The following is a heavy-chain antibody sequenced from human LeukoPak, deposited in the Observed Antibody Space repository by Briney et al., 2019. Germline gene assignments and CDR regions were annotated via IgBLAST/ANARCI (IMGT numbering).Heavy chain of an antibody. CDR1: GYTFTSYG. V-gene: IGHV1-24*01. J-gene: IGHJ5*02. CDR3: ARGGGSFFDP. D-gene: IGHD3-16*01. Sequence: ASVKVSCKASGYTFTSYGITWVRQAPGKGLEWMGGFDLDDGETFYAQKFQGRVTMTEDTSTDTAYMELSSLRSEDTAVYYCARGGGSFFDPWGQGTLVTVSS. CDR2: FDLDDGET.